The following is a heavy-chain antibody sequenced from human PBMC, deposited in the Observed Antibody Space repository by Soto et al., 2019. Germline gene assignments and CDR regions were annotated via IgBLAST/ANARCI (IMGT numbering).Heavy chain of an antibody. V-gene: IGHV6-1*01. D-gene: IGHD3-10*01. CDR3: TEITLFRGMYV. J-gene: IGHJ6*02. Sequence: SQTLSLTCVISGDSVSSNSAGWNWIRQSSSRGLEWLGRTYYKSKWNNDYALSVKSRITINPDTSKNQFSLHLYSVTPEDTALYYCTEITLFRGMYVWGQGTPVTVSS. CDR2: TYYKSKWNN. CDR1: GDSVSSNSAG.